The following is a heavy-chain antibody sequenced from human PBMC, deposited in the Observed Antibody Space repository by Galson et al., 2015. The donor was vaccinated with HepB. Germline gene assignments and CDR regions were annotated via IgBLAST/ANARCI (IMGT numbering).Heavy chain of an antibody. CDR2: INHSGST. CDR3: ARLDRSSSWYDIGWFDP. D-gene: IGHD6-13*01. V-gene: IGHV4-34*01. J-gene: IGHJ5*02. CDR1: GGSFSGYY. Sequence: ETLSLTCAVYGGSFSGYYWSWIRKPPGKGLEWIGEINHSGSTNYNPSLKSRVTMSVDTSKSQFSLKLSSVTAADTAVYYCARLDRSSSWYDIGWFDPWGQGTLVTVSS.